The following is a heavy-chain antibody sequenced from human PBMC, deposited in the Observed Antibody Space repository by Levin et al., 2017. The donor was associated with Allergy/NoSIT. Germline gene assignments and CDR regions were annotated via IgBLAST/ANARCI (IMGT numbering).Heavy chain of an antibody. V-gene: IGHV3-23*01. CDR1: GFTFSSYA. CDR3: AKDLSYGSGSYYDYYDYYMDV. D-gene: IGHD3-10*01. J-gene: IGHJ6*03. CDR2: ISGSGGST. Sequence: AGGSLRLSCAASGFTFSSYAMSWVRQAPGKGLEWVSAISGSGGSTYYADSVKGRFTISRDNSKNTLYLQMNSLRAEDTAVYYCAKDLSYGSGSYYDYYDYYMDVWGKGTTVTVSS.